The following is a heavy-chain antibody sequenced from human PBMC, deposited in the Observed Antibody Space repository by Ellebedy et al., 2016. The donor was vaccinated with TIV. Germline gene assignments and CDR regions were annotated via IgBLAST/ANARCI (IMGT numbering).Heavy chain of an antibody. CDR3: ARHSTVTTIGT. CDR2: FSQSGST. V-gene: IGHV4-39*01. Sequence: MPSETLSLPCTVSGDSISSSVYYWGWIRQPPGKGLEWIGCFSQSGSTYYNPSLTSRVTISVDPSKNQFSLKLSSVTAADTAIFYCARHSTVTTIGTWGQGALVTVSS. CDR1: GDSISSSVYY. D-gene: IGHD4-17*01. J-gene: IGHJ5*02.